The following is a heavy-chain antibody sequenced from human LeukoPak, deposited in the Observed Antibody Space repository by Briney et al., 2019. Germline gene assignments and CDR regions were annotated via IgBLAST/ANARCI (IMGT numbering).Heavy chain of an antibody. Sequence: GASVKVSCKVSGYTLTELSMHWVRQAPGKGLEWMGGFDPEDGETIYAQKFQGRVTMTEDTSTDTAYMELSSLRSEDTAVYYCARSLGYCSGGSCRDAFDIWGQGTMVTVSS. V-gene: IGHV1-24*01. D-gene: IGHD2-15*01. CDR3: ARSLGYCSGGSCRDAFDI. J-gene: IGHJ3*02. CDR2: FDPEDGET. CDR1: GYTLTELS.